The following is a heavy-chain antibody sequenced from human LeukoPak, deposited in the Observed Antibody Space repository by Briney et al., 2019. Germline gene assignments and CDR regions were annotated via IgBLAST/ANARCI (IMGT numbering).Heavy chain of an antibody. V-gene: IGHV1-69*04. Sequence: SVKVSCKASGYTFTSYGISWVRQAPGQGLEWMGRIIPILGIANYAQKFQGRVTITADKSTSTAYMELSSLRSEDTAVYYCATNPLVPDLPTGWGQGTLVTVSS. CDR1: GYTFTSYG. CDR2: IIPILGIA. D-gene: IGHD6-13*01. CDR3: ATNPLVPDLPTG. J-gene: IGHJ4*02.